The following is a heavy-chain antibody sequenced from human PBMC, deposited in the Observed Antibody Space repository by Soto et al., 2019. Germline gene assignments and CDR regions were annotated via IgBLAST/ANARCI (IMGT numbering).Heavy chain of an antibody. CDR1: GYTFTGYY. J-gene: IGHJ4*02. D-gene: IGHD5-18*01. Sequence: QVQLVQSGVEVKKPGASVKVSCKASGYTFTGYYMHWVRQAPGQGLEWMGWINTNSAVANYAQRFRGWVTKTRDTSSRTAYMELSSLKSDDTAVYYCARGADTYGYWVDYWGQGTLVTVSS. V-gene: IGHV1-2*04. CDR3: ARGADTYGYWVDY. CDR2: INTNSAVA.